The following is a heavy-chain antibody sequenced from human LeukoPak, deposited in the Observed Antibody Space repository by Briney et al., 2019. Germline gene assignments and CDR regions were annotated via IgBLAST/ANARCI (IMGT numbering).Heavy chain of an antibody. CDR1: GFTLSSYS. Sequence: GGSLRLSCATSGFTLSSYSMNWVRQAPGKGLEWVSYISSGSTAIYYADSVKGRFTISRDNAKNSLYLQMNSLRAEDTAVYYCARDVEQWLVRVYYFDYWGQGTLVTVSS. J-gene: IGHJ4*02. D-gene: IGHD6-19*01. CDR2: ISSGSTAI. CDR3: ARDVEQWLVRVYYFDY. V-gene: IGHV3-48*01.